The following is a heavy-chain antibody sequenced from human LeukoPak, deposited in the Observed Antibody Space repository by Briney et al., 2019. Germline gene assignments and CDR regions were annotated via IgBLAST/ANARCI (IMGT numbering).Heavy chain of an antibody. CDR1: GYTITTYW. Sequence: HGESLKISCKSSGYTITTYWIGWVRQMPGKGLEWLGLIYLGDSHATTSPSSFQGQVTISADKSISTAYLQWSSLKASDSAMYYCISAVQRTTYFDQWGQGIRVTVSS. CDR2: IYLGDSHA. CDR3: ISAVQRTTYFDQ. D-gene: IGHD2/OR15-2a*01. J-gene: IGHJ4*02. V-gene: IGHV5-51*01.